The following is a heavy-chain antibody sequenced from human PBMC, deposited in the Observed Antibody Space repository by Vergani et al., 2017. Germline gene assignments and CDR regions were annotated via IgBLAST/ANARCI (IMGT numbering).Heavy chain of an antibody. Sequence: QVQLQESGPGLVKPSETLSLTCTVSGGSISSYYWSCIRQPPGKGLEWIGYIYYSGSTNYNPSLKSRVTISVDTSKNQFSLKLSSVTAADTAVYYCARARGYSSSWYRNYYYYYYMDVWGKGTTVTVSS. CDR1: GGSISSYY. CDR2: IYYSGST. J-gene: IGHJ6*03. V-gene: IGHV4-59*01. D-gene: IGHD6-13*01. CDR3: ARARGYSSSWYRNYYYYYYMDV.